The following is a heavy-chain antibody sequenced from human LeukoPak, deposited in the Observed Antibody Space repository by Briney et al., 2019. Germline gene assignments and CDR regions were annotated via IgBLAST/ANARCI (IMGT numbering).Heavy chain of an antibody. CDR3: AEDDHYYDSSGYPQGKFDY. V-gene: IGHV3-23*01. J-gene: IGHJ4*02. CDR1: GFTFSSYA. Sequence: PGGSLRLSCAASGFTFSSYAMSWVRQAPGKGLEWVSAISGSGGSTYYADSVKGRFTISRDNSKNTLYLQMNSLRAEDTAVYYCAEDDHYYDSSGYPQGKFDYWGQGTLVTVSS. D-gene: IGHD3-22*01. CDR2: ISGSGGST.